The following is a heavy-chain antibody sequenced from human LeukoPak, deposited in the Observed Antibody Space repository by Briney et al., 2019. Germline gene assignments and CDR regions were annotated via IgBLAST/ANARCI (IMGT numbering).Heavy chain of an antibody. V-gene: IGHV1-3*01. J-gene: IGHJ4*02. Sequence: ASVKVSCKASGYTFTSYAMHWVRQAPGQRLEWMGWINAGSGNTKYSQKFQGRVTITRDTSASTAYMEQSSLRSEDTAVYYCARVRKGDTAMVPFNYWGQGTLVTVSS. D-gene: IGHD5-18*01. CDR1: GYTFTSYA. CDR3: ARVRKGDTAMVPFNY. CDR2: INAGSGNT.